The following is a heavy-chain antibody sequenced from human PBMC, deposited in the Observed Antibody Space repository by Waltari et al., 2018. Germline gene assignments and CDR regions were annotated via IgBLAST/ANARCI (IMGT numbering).Heavy chain of an antibody. D-gene: IGHD6-6*01. Sequence: QVQLQESGPGLVKPSETLSLTCTVSGGSISSYYWSWIRQPAGKGLEWIGRIYTSGSTNYNPSLKSRVTMSVDTSKNQFSLKLSSVTAADTAVYYCARGDRAARRGWFDPWGQGTLVTVSS. CDR3: ARGDRAARRGWFDP. V-gene: IGHV4-4*07. CDR1: GGSISSYY. CDR2: IYTSGST. J-gene: IGHJ5*02.